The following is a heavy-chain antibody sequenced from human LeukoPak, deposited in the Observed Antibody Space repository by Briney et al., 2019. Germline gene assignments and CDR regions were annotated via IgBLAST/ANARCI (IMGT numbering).Heavy chain of an antibody. CDR2: ISYDGSNK. D-gene: IGHD4-17*01. CDR1: GFTFSSYG. J-gene: IGHJ4*02. Sequence: PGGSLRLSCAASGFTFSSYGMHWVRQAPGKGLEWVAVISYDGSNKYYADSVKGRFTISRDNSKNTLYLQMNSLRAEDTAVYYCAKGAGRHDCGDYPPFDYWGQGTLVTVSS. CDR3: AKGAGRHDCGDYPPFDY. V-gene: IGHV3-30*18.